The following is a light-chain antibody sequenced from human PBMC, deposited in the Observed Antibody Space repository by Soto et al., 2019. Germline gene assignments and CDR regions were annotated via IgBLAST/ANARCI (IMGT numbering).Light chain of an antibody. Sequence: EIVLTQSPGTLSLSPGERATLSCRASQSISSSYLAGYQQKPGQAPRLLIYGASNRATGIPDRFSGSGSGTDFTLTISRLEPEDFAEYYCQQYGSSPPYTFGQGTKLEIK. J-gene: IGKJ2*01. CDR2: GAS. CDR1: QSISSSY. V-gene: IGKV3-20*01. CDR3: QQYGSSPPYT.